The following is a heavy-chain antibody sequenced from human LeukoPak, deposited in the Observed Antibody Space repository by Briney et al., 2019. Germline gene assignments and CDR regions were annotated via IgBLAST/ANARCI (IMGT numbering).Heavy chain of an antibody. Sequence: SGGSLRLSCAASGFTFSRYGMHWVRQAPGKGLEWVALISYDESRKYYADSVRGRFTISRDNSNNALYLQMNSLRTEDTAVYYCAKDDAWLQYNDWGQGTLVAVSS. J-gene: IGHJ4*02. D-gene: IGHD5-24*01. V-gene: IGHV3-30*18. CDR3: AKDDAWLQYND. CDR1: GFTFSRYG. CDR2: ISYDESRK.